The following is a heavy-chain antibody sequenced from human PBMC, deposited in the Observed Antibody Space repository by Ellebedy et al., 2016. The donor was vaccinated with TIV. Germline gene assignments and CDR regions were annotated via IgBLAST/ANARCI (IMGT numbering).Heavy chain of an antibody. J-gene: IGHJ3*01. CDR1: GVSITSHF. Sequence: GSLRLSCAVSGVSITSHFWTWIRQPAGGGLEWIGRLHPSGTPNYNPSLKSRVIMSRDTSKDQFSLKLSSVTAADTAVSYCARHGPQWFDAFDLWGQGTLVTVS. D-gene: IGHD3-22*01. V-gene: IGHV4-4*07. CDR3: ARHGPQWFDAFDL. CDR2: LHPSGTP.